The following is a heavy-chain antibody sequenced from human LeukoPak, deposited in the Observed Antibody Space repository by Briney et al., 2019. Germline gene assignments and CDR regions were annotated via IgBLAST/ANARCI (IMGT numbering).Heavy chain of an antibody. CDR1: GFTFSNYN. D-gene: IGHD5-24*01. CDR2: ISSSSSYI. Sequence: GGSLRLACAASGFTFSNYNLNWVRQAPGKGLEWVSSISSSSSYIYYADSVKGRFTISRDNAKNSLYLQMNSLRAEDTAVYYCAREYNAAFDIWGQGTMGTVSS. J-gene: IGHJ3*02. CDR3: AREYNAAFDI. V-gene: IGHV3-21*01.